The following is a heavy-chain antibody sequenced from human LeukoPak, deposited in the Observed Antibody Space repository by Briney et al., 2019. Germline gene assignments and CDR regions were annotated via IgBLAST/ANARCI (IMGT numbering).Heavy chain of an antibody. J-gene: IGHJ4*02. D-gene: IGHD6-13*01. CDR3: AKDVEQQLVIDY. Sequence: GGSLRLSCAASGFTFSSYGMHWVRQAPGKGLEWVAFIRYDGSNKYYADSVKGRFTISRDNSRNTLYLKMNSLRAEDTAVYYCAKDVEQQLVIDYWGQGTLVTVSS. CDR2: IRYDGSNK. V-gene: IGHV3-30*02. CDR1: GFTFSSYG.